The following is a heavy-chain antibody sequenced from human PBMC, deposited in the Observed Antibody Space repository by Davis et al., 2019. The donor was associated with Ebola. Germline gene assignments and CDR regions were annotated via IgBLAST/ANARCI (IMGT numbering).Heavy chain of an antibody. Sequence: GESLKISCVASGFTFSSYGLHWVRQAPGKGLEWVAVISSDGSNKYYSHSVEGRFAISRDNSKNTLVLQMDTLRAEDTAIYYCASSGMGPAAGYYYGMDVWGQGTTVTVSS. CDR2: ISSDGSNK. J-gene: IGHJ6*02. D-gene: IGHD3-9*01. V-gene: IGHV3-30*03. CDR1: GFTFSSYG. CDR3: ASSGMGPAAGYYYGMDV.